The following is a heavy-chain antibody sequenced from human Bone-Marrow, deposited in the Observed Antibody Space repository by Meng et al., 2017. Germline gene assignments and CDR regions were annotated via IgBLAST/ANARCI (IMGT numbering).Heavy chain of an antibody. J-gene: IGHJ4*02. CDR1: GASVSSGYW. Sequence: QVRLHDPGPGLVKPSGTLSLTCGVSGASVSSGYWWTWVRQPPGKGLEWIGEFHHSGTTNYNPSLRSRVTISVDTSKNQFSLRLTSVTAADTAVYYCAASPGWWRIDSWGQGTLVTVSS. V-gene: IGHV4-4*02. CDR3: AASPGWWRIDS. CDR2: FHHSGTT. D-gene: IGHD6-19*01.